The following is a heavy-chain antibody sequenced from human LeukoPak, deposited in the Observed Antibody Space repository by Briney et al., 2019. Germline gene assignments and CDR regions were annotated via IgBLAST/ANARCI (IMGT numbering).Heavy chain of an antibody. J-gene: IGHJ4*02. CDR1: GFTFSSYA. V-gene: IGHV3-23*01. Sequence: GGSLRLSCAASGFTFSSYAMSWVRQAPGKGLEWVSAISSSGGSTYYADSVKGRFTISRDNSKNTLYLQMNSLRAEDTAVYYCAKDPATDIVVVVAASTGGYWGQGTLVTVSS. D-gene: IGHD2-15*01. CDR2: ISSSGGST. CDR3: AKDPATDIVVVVAASTGGY.